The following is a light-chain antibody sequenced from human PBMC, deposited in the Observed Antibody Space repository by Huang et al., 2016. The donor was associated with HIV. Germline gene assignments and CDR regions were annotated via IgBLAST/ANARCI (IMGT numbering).Light chain of an antibody. CDR1: QNINTN. V-gene: IGKV3-15*01. J-gene: IGKJ1*01. CDR2: ASS. CDR3: QQYNDWPRS. Sequence: EIVMTQSPGPLSVAPGERATLACRASQNINTNLAWFQQKPGQAPRLLIDASSTRTADFPARFSGSGSRTEFTLTISSLQSEDIAVYYCQQYNDWPRSFGQGTKVEIK.